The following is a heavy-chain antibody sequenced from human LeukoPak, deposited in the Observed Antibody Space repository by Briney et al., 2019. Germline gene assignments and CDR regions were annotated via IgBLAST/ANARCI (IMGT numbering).Heavy chain of an antibody. J-gene: IGHJ5*02. V-gene: IGHV1-46*01. CDR1: GYIFTSYY. Sequence: ASVKVSCKASGYIFTSYYMHWVRQAPGQGLEWMGIINPSGGSTSYAQKFQGRVTMTRDTSTSTVYMELSSLRSEDTAVYYCARDWGSSGYYSKFDPWGQGTLVTVSS. D-gene: IGHD3-22*01. CDR3: ARDWGSSGYYSKFDP. CDR2: INPSGGST.